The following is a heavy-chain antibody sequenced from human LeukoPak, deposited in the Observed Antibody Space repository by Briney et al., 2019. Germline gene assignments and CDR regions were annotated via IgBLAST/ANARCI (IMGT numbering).Heavy chain of an antibody. CDR2: ISYDGSNK. V-gene: IGHV3-30*04. Sequence: GRSLRLFCGASGFTFSSYAMHWVRQAPGKGLEWVAVISYDGSNKYYADSVKGRFTISRDNSKNTLYLQMNSLRAEDTAVYYCARVGYDNLTGDYEAYYYYGMDVWGQGTTVTVSS. CDR3: ARVGYDNLTGDYEAYYYYGMDV. CDR1: GFTFSSYA. D-gene: IGHD3-9*01. J-gene: IGHJ6*02.